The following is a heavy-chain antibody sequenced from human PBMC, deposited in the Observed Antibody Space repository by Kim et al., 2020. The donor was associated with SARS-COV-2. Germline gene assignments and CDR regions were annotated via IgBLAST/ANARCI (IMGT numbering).Heavy chain of an antibody. Sequence: GGSLRLSCAVSGFSFDDHYMNWVRQAPGKGLEWVGFIRSKAYGGTAEYAASGKGRFTISKDDSKRLAYLQMNSLKTEDTAVYYCTTNPVGLIPFDFWGQGPLVTVPS. J-gene: IGHJ4*02. CDR2: IRSKAYGGTA. D-gene: IGHD3-10*01. CDR3: TTNPVGLIPFDF. V-gene: IGHV3-49*04. CDR1: GFSFDDHY.